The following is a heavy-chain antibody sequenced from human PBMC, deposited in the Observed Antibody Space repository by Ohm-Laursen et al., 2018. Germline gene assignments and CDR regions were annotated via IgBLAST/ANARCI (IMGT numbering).Heavy chain of an antibody. D-gene: IGHD4-17*01. Sequence: SLRLSCSASGFTFISYAMNWVRQAPGKGLEWVSAIGGSGDSTFYADSVKGRFTISRDNSKNTLYLQMNSLRVEDTAVYYCAKAGEDGDFGAYWGQGTLVSVSS. J-gene: IGHJ4*02. CDR1: GFTFISYA. CDR2: IGGSGDST. CDR3: AKAGEDGDFGAY. V-gene: IGHV3-23*01.